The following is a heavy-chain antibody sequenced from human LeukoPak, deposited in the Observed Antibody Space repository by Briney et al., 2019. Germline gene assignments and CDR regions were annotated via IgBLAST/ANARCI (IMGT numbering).Heavy chain of an antibody. V-gene: IGHV3-74*01. Sequence: GGSLRLSCAASGFTFSSFWTHWVRQAPGKGRVWVSRINNDGRGTAYADSVKGRFTISSDNAKNTLYLQMNSLRAEDTAVYYCAGFSGYNSNWGQGTLVTVSS. CDR3: AGFSGYNSN. CDR2: INNDGRGT. J-gene: IGHJ4*02. CDR1: GFTFSSFW. D-gene: IGHD6-13*01.